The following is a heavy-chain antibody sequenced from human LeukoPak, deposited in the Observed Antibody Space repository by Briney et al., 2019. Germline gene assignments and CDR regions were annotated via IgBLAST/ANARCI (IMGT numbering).Heavy chain of an antibody. V-gene: IGHV4-59*03. CDR3: ATGETGSTLGGY. J-gene: IGHJ4*02. CDR1: GASITSYY. Sequence: SETPTLTCTVSGASITSYYCNWIRQPPGKGLEWIGYISNSGSTNYNPSLRSRVTISVDTSKNQFSLKLSSVTAADTAVYYCATGETGSTLGGYWGQGTLVTVSS. CDR2: ISNSGST. D-gene: IGHD1-1*01.